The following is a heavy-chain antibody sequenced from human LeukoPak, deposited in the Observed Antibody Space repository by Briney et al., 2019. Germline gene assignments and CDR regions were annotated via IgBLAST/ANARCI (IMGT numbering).Heavy chain of an antibody. J-gene: IGHJ4*02. CDR3: AKDSGYDVLIDY. CDR2: IRYDGSNK. D-gene: IGHD5-12*01. Sequence: GGSLRLSCAASGFTFSSDGMHWVRQAPGKGLEWVAFIRYDGSNKYYADSVKGRLTISRDNSKNTLYLQMNSLRAEDTAVYYCAKDSGYDVLIDYWGQGTLVTVSS. V-gene: IGHV3-30*02. CDR1: GFTFSSDG.